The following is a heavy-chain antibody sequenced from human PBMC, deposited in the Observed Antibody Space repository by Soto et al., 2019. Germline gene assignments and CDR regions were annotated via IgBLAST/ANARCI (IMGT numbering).Heavy chain of an antibody. CDR2: IYYSGST. CDR3: ARDSVGSGYD. Sequence: QVQLQESGPGLVKPSETLFLTCTVSGGSISSYYWSWIRQPPGKRLEWIGYIYYSGSTNYNPSLKXRVTISVDTSKNQFSLELRSVPAADTAVYYCARDSVGSGYDWGQGTLVTVSS. D-gene: IGHD5-12*01. V-gene: IGHV4-59*01. J-gene: IGHJ4*02. CDR1: GGSISSYY.